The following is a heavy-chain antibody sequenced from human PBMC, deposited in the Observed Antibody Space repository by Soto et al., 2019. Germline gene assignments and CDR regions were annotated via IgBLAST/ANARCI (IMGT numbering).Heavy chain of an antibody. CDR1: GFTFIDYY. D-gene: IGHD3-22*01. CDR3: ARDLGYYDSGGYFHY. V-gene: IGHV3-11*01. CDR2: ISSSGSII. Sequence: RGSLRLSCAASGFTFIDYYIIFIPHSPFKWLEWVSYISSSGSIIYYADSVKGRFTISRDNAKNSLYLQMTSLRAEDADVYYCARDLGYYDSGGYFHYWGQGALVNVAS. J-gene: IGHJ4*02.